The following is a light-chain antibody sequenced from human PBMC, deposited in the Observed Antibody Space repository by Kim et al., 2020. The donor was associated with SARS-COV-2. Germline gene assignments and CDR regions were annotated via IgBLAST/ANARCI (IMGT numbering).Light chain of an antibody. Sequence: EPAYISCRSSQSLLHSNGYNYLDWYLQKPGQSPQLLIYLGSNRASGVPDRFSGSGSGTDFTLKISRVEAEDVGVYYCMQALQTPLTFGGGTKLEI. CDR1: QSLLHSNGYNY. J-gene: IGKJ4*01. CDR3: MQALQTPLT. CDR2: LGS. V-gene: IGKV2-28*01.